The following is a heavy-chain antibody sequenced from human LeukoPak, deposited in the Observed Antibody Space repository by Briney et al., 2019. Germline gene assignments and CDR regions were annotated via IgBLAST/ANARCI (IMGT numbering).Heavy chain of an antibody. CDR1: GFTFSSYS. V-gene: IGHV3-21*01. Sequence: GGSLRLSCAASGFTFSSYSMNWVRQAPGKGLEWVSSISGSGTYIYYADSVQGRFTISRDNAKNSLYLQMNSLRAEDTAVYYCARVGYTNSFGYYYYMDVWAKGTMVTVSS. D-gene: IGHD4-11*01. CDR2: ISGSGTYI. CDR3: ARVGYTNSFGYYYYMDV. J-gene: IGHJ6*03.